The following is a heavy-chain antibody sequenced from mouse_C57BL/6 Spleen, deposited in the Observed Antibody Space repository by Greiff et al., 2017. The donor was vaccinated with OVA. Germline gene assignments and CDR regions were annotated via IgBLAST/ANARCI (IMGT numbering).Heavy chain of an antibody. CDR1: GFTFSDYG. CDR2: ISSGSSTY. J-gene: IGHJ2*01. Sequence: EVKLMASGGGLVKPGGSLKLSCAASGFTFSDYGMHWVRPAPEKGLEWVAYISSGSSTYYYAETVKGRFPISRDNDKNNLFLQMTSMRTEDTAVYYCAREGDYGNYFDYWGQGTTLTVSS. CDR3: AREGDYGNYFDY. V-gene: IGHV5-17*01. D-gene: IGHD1-1*01.